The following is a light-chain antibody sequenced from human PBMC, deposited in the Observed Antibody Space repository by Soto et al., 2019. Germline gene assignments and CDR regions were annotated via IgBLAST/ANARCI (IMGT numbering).Light chain of an antibody. CDR2: GAS. J-gene: IGKJ2*01. Sequence: EIVMTQSPAPLSVSPGESATLSCRASQSISSELAWYQQKPGQPPRLLIYGASTMATGVPARFTGSGSGSGFTLTISGLQSEDFAVYYCQQGHNWPLTFGQGTRLEI. CDR3: QQGHNWPLT. V-gene: IGKV3-15*01. CDR1: QSISSE.